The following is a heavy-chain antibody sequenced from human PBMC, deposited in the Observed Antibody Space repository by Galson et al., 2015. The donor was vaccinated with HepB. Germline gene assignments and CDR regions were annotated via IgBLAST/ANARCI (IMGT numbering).Heavy chain of an antibody. D-gene: IGHD2-8*01. J-gene: IGHJ4*02. CDR3: AKDWSRDAPFVFDY. V-gene: IGHV3-30*18. CDR1: GFTFSSYG. Sequence: SLRLSCAASGFTFSSYGMHWVRQAPGKGLEWVAGISYDGSNKYYADSVKGRFTISRDNSKNTLYLQMNSLRAEDTAVYYCAKDWSRDAPFVFDYWGQGTLVTVSS. CDR2: ISYDGSNK.